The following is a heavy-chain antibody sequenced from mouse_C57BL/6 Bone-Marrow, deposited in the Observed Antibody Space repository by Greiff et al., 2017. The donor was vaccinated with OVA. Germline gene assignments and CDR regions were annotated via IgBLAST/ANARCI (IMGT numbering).Heavy chain of an antibody. Sequence: VKLMESGAELVRPGTSVKVSCKASGYAFTNYLIEWVKQRPGQGLDWIGVINPGSGGTNYNEKFKGKATLTADKSSSTAYMQLSSLTSEDSAVYFCARGPYGYWGQGTTLTVSS. CDR1: GYAFTNYL. CDR3: ARGPYGY. CDR2: INPGSGGT. J-gene: IGHJ2*01. V-gene: IGHV1-54*01. D-gene: IGHD1-1*02.